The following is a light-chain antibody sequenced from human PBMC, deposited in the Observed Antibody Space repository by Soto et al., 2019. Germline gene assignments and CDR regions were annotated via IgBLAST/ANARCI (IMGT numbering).Light chain of an antibody. CDR2: GVS. V-gene: IGLV2-18*01. CDR3: SLYTSSSTYV. CDR1: SSDVGSYNR. J-gene: IGLJ1*01. Sequence: QSALTQPPSVSGSHGQSVTISCTGTSSDVGSYNRVSWYQQPPGTAPKVMIYGVSNRPSGVPDRFSGSKSGNTASLTISGLQTEDEGVYYCSLYTSSSTYVFGTGTKSPS.